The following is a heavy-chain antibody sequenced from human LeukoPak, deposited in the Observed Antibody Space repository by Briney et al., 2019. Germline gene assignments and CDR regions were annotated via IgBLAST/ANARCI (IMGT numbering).Heavy chain of an antibody. J-gene: IGHJ4*02. V-gene: IGHV3-48*04. CDR3: ARNLPAADY. D-gene: IGHD2-2*01. CDR1: GSTFSSHT. CDR2: VSSTSSIV. Sequence: GGSLRLSCAASGSTFSSHTMSWVRQAPGKGLEWISYVSSTSSIVYYADSVKGRFTTSRDNAKNSLYLQMSSLRAEDTAVYYCARNLPAADYWGQGTLVTVSS.